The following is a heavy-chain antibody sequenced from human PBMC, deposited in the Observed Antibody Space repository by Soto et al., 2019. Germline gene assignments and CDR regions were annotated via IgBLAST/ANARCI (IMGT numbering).Heavy chain of an antibody. D-gene: IGHD2-15*01. J-gene: IGHJ4*02. Sequence: ASVKVSCKASGFTFIAYDFSWVRQAAGQGLEWMGWMNPNNGNAGFAQKFRGRINMTRNTSISTAYLELSSLRSDDSAVYFCARRKKWSGPYYLDLWGQGTQVTVSS. CDR2: MNPNNGNA. CDR3: ARRKKWSGPYYLDL. V-gene: IGHV1-8*01. CDR1: GFTFIAYD.